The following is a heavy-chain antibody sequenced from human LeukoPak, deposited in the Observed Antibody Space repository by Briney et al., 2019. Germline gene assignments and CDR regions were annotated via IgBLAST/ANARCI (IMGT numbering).Heavy chain of an antibody. D-gene: IGHD6-13*01. Sequence: SETLSLTCAVNGGSFSGYYWNWIRQPPGKRLEWIGEINHTGNTNYNPSLKRRVTISVDTSQKQFPLRLNSLTAADTAVYYCARGRYLTTLGGAAAGFLDNWGQGTLVTVSS. J-gene: IGHJ4*02. CDR2: INHTGNT. V-gene: IGHV4-34*01. CDR3: ARGRYLTTLGGAAAGFLDN. CDR1: GGSFSGYY.